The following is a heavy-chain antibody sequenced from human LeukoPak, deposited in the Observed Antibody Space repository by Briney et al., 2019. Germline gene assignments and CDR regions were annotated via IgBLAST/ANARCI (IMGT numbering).Heavy chain of an antibody. Sequence: PGGSLRLSCAASGFTFSSYVMHWVRQAPGKGLEWVAVISYDGSNKYYADSVKGRFTISRDNSKNTLYLQVNSLRAEDTAVYYCARDSSSSDYFDYWGQGTLVTVSS. CDR1: GFTFSSYV. CDR2: ISYDGSNK. J-gene: IGHJ4*02. D-gene: IGHD6-6*01. CDR3: ARDSSSSDYFDY. V-gene: IGHV3-30-3*01.